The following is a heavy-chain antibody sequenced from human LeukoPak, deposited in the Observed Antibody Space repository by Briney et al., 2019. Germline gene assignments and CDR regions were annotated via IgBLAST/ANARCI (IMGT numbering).Heavy chain of an antibody. V-gene: IGHV1-2*02. J-gene: IGHJ4*02. Sequence: ASVKVSCKASGYTFTGYYMHWVRQAPGQGLEWMGWINPNSGGTNYAQKFQGRVTMTRDTSISTVYMELSRLRSDDTAVYYCARDRSYDFWSGYYPGDRISHFDYWGQGTLVTVSS. CDR1: GYTFTGYY. CDR3: ARDRSYDFWSGYYPGDRISHFDY. CDR2: INPNSGGT. D-gene: IGHD3-3*01.